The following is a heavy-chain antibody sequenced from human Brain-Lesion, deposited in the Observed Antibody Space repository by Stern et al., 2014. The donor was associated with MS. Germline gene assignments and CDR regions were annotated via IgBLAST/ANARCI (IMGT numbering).Heavy chain of an antibody. J-gene: IGHJ6*02. V-gene: IGHV4-61*02. Sequence: QVQLGQSGPGLVKPSQTLSLSCTVSGGSISSGGYYWSWIRQPAGKGLEWIGRIFNSGSTRHNPSLKSRVTISIDTSKNQFSLRLNSMTAADTAVYYCARGRVVPGFQYYATDVWGQGTTVIVSS. CDR1: GGSISSGGYY. CDR3: ARGRVVPGFQYYATDV. CDR2: IFNSGST. D-gene: IGHD2-2*01.